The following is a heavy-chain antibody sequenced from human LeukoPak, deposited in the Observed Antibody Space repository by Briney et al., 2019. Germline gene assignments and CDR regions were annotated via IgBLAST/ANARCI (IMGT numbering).Heavy chain of an antibody. Sequence: GRSLRLSCAASGFTFRSYAMNWVRQAPGKGLEWVTVISYDGNIKYYTDSVKGRFTISRDNSKNTLFLQMNSLRAEDTALYYCAKASLYYYDMSYWGQGTLVTVSS. D-gene: IGHD3-22*01. CDR3: AKASLYYYDMSY. CDR1: GFTFRSYA. J-gene: IGHJ4*02. V-gene: IGHV3-30-3*01. CDR2: ISYDGNIK.